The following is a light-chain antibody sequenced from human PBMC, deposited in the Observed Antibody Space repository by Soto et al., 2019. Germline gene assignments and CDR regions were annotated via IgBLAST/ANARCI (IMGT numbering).Light chain of an antibody. CDR3: GLFTSSATWV. V-gene: IGLV2-18*01. Sequence: QSALTQPPSVSGSPGQSVTISFTVTSSDVGDYEHVSWYQLAPGTAPKLLISDVINRPSGVPDRFSGSKSGNTPSLTISGLQAEDEADYYCGLFTSSATWVFGGGTKLTVL. CDR2: DVI. J-gene: IGLJ3*02. CDR1: SSDVGDYEH.